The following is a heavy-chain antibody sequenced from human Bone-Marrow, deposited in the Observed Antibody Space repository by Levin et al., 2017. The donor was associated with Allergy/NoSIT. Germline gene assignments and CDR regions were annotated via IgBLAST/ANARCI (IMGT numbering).Heavy chain of an antibody. V-gene: IGHV4-59*02. CDR3: ARDRTRLTLGGVTAPHWSFDL. CDR1: GESVSRHF. J-gene: IGHJ2*01. Sequence: RASETLSLTCSVSGESVSRHFWTWIRQAPGKGLEWVGSVHYFETNHYNPAVEGRVTMSTDTSNNRLSLKLTSVTAADTAIYYCARDRTRLTLGGVTAPHWSFDLWGRGTLVIVSS. CDR2: VHYFETN. D-gene: IGHD3-16*01.